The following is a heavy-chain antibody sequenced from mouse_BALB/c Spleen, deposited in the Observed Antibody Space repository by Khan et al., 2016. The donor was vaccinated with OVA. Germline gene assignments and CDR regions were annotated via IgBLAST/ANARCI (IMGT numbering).Heavy chain of an antibody. D-gene: IGHD1-1*01. J-gene: IGHJ4*01. CDR1: GYTFTSYW. CDR2: IAHGSGST. CDR3: ARSNYYGRSLDALDY. Sequence: DMVKPGASVKLSCKASGYTFTSYWINWIKQRPGQGLEWIGRIAHGSGSTNYNEMFKGKATLTVDTSYSTAYSQLSSLSSEDSAVYFCARSNYYGRSLDALDYWGQGTSVTVSS. V-gene: IGHV1S41*01.